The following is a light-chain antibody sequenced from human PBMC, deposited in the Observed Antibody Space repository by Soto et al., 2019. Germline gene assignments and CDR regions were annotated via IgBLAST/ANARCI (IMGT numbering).Light chain of an antibody. CDR2: SAS. CDR3: PHYATASRA. V-gene: IGKV3-20*01. J-gene: IGKJ1*01. CDR1: QTFSSSH. Sequence: EIGGTQYPGGLSLSQGERATLSCRASQTFSSSHLAWYQQKPGQAPRLIIYSASTRATGIPDRFSGSGSGTDFTLTIIMLEPVDFAVYYCPHYATASRAFGQGTKVDTK.